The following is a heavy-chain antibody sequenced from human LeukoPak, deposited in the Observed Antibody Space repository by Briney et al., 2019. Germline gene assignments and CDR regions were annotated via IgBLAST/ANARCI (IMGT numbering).Heavy chain of an antibody. V-gene: IGHV3-48*02. D-gene: IGHD6-13*01. CDR1: GFTFSSFS. J-gene: IGHJ4*02. Sequence: GGSLRLSCAASGFTFSSFSMNWVRQPPGKGLEWVSSISSSSSIIYYADSVKGRFTISRDNAKNSLYLQINSLGDEDTAVYYCARGIPADYWGQGTLVTVSS. CDR2: ISSSSSII. CDR3: ARGIPADY.